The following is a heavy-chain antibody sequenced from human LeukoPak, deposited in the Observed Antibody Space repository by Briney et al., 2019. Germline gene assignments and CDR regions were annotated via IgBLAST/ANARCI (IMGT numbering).Heavy chain of an antibody. V-gene: IGHV3-7*01. J-gene: IGHJ6*02. CDR2: IKQDGSEK. CDR1: GFIFTDYW. Sequence: PGGSLRLSCAASGFIFTDYWMYWVRQAPGKGLEWVANIKQDGSEKYYVDSVKGRFTISRDNAKNSLYLQMNSLRAEDTAVYHCASLYYYYYYGMDVWGQGTTVTVSS. CDR3: ASLYYYYYYGMDV.